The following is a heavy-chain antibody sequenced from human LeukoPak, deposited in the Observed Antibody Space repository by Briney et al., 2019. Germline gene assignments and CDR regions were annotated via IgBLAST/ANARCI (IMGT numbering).Heavy chain of an antibody. CDR3: ARGIPGWYFDY. Sequence: GRSLRLSCAASGFTFSSFGMHWVRQAPGQGLEWMGWINPSSGGTNYAQKFQGRVTMTRDTSISTAYMELSRLRSDDTAVYYCARGIPGWYFDYWGQGTLVTVSS. CDR1: GFTFSSFG. V-gene: IGHV1-2*02. CDR2: INPSSGGT. D-gene: IGHD2-15*01. J-gene: IGHJ4*02.